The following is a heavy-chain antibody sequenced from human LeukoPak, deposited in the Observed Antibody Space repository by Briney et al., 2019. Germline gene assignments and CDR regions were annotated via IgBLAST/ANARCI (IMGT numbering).Heavy chain of an antibody. CDR3: ARENYYYDSSGYCRAVDY. Sequence: KTSETLSLTCTVSGGSISSYYWSWIRQPAGEGLEWIGRIYISGSTNYNPSLKSRVTMSVDTSKNQFSLKLSSVTAADTAVYYCARENYYYDSSGYCRAVDYWGQGALVTVSS. CDR1: GGSISSYY. CDR2: IYISGST. D-gene: IGHD3-22*01. J-gene: IGHJ4*02. V-gene: IGHV4-4*07.